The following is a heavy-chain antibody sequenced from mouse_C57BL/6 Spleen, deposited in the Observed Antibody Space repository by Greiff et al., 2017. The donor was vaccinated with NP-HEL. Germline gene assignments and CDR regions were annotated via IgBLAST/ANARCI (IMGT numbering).Heavy chain of an antibody. D-gene: IGHD4-1*02. V-gene: IGHV1-26*01. CDR3: ARSATGFDY. CDR2: INPNNGGT. J-gene: IGHJ2*01. CDR1: GYTFTDYY. Sequence: VQLKQSGPELVKPGASVKISCKASGYTFTDYYMNWVKQSHGKSLEWIGDINPNNGGTSYNQKFKGKATLTVDKSSSTAYMELRSLTSEDSAVYYCARSATGFDYWGQGTTLTVSS.